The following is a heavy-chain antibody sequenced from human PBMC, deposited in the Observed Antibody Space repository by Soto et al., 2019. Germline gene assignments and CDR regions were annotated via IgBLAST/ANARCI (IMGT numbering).Heavy chain of an antibody. CDR1: GFTFDDYA. Sequence: GGSLRLSCAASGFTFDDYAMHWVRQAPGKGLEWVSGISWNSGTIAYADSVRGRFTISRDNAKNSLYLQMNSLRAEDTALYYCAKDIGGSYQSYNWFDPGGQGTLVTVS. D-gene: IGHD1-26*01. CDR3: AKDIGGSYQSYNWFDP. J-gene: IGHJ5*02. V-gene: IGHV3-9*01. CDR2: ISWNSGTI.